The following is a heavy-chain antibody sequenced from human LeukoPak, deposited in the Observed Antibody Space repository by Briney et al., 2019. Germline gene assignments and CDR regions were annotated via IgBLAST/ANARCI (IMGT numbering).Heavy chain of an antibody. CDR1: GFTFSSYE. J-gene: IGHJ5*02. V-gene: IGHV3-48*03. Sequence: GGSLRLSCAASGFTFSSYEMNWVRQAPGKGLEWVSYISSSGGTIYYADSVKGRFTISRDNAKNSLYLQMNSLRAEDTAVYYCARDLGQWLVRGWFDPWGQGTLVTVSS. CDR3: ARDLGQWLVRGWFDP. D-gene: IGHD6-19*01. CDR2: ISSSGGTI.